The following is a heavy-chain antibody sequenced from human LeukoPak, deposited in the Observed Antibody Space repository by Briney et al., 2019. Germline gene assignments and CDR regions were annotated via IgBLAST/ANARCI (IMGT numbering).Heavy chain of an antibody. Sequence: SVKVSCKASGGTFSSYAISWVRQAPGQGLEWMGGIIPIFGTANYAQKFQGRVTITADESTSTAYMELSSLRSEDTAVYYCARDLGYSSSGLNWFDPWGQGTLVTVSS. CDR1: GGTFSSYA. J-gene: IGHJ5*02. CDR2: IIPIFGTA. D-gene: IGHD6-6*01. V-gene: IGHV1-69*01. CDR3: ARDLGYSSSGLNWFDP.